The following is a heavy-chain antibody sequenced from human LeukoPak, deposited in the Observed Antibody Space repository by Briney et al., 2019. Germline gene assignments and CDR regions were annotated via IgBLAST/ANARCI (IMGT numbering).Heavy chain of an antibody. CDR1: GGSIISSGYY. V-gene: IGHV4-39*01. Sequence: SETLSLTCTVSGGSIISSGYYWGWIRQPPGKGLEWIGNIYYGGSTYYNPSLKSRATMSVDTSMNQFSLKLSSVIAADTAVYYCAKTIRVRGDAYNWFDPWGQGTLVTVSS. J-gene: IGHJ5*02. CDR3: AKTIRVRGDAYNWFDP. D-gene: IGHD3-10*01. CDR2: IYYGGST.